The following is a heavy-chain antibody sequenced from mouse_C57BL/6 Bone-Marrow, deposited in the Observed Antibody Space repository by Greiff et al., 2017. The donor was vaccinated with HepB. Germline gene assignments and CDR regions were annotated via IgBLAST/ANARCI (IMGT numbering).Heavy chain of an antibody. J-gene: IGHJ2*01. CDR1: GFNIKDDY. D-gene: IGHD2-5*01. V-gene: IGHV14-4*01. CDR2: IDPENGDT. CDR3: TNSNYPYYFDY. Sequence: EVQLQQSGAELVRPGASVKLSCTASGFNIKDDYMHWVKQRPEQGLEWIGWIDPENGDTEYASKFQGKATITADTSSNTAYLQLSSLTSEDTAVYYCTNSNYPYYFDYRGQGTTLTVSS.